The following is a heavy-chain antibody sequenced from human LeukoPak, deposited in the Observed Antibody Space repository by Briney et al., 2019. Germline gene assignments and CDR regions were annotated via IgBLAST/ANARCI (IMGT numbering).Heavy chain of an antibody. Sequence: PGGSLRLSCAASGFTFSSYAMSWVRQPPGKGLEWIGTIYYGGTTYSNPSLKSRVTMSLDTSKNQFSLKLTSVTAADTAVYYCAKGRDGYYFFPQFWGQGILVTVSS. J-gene: IGHJ4*02. CDR2: IYYGGTT. V-gene: IGHV4-39*07. CDR1: GFTFSSYA. CDR3: AKGRDGYYFFPQF. D-gene: IGHD3-22*01.